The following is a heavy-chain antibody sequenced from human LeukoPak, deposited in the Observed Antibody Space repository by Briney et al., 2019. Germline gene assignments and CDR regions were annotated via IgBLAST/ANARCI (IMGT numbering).Heavy chain of an antibody. Sequence: PGRSLRLSCAASGFTFSSYGMHWVRQAPGKGLEWVAVIWYDGSNKYYADSVKGRFTISRDNSKNTLYLQMSSLRTEDTAVYYCVKDSKSSGWYVPPNFDYWGQGTLVTVSS. J-gene: IGHJ4*02. V-gene: IGHV3-33*06. D-gene: IGHD6-19*01. CDR2: IWYDGSNK. CDR1: GFTFSSYG. CDR3: VKDSKSSGWYVPPNFDY.